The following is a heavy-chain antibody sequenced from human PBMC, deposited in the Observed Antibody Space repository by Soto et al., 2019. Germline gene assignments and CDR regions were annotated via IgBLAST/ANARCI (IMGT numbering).Heavy chain of an antibody. V-gene: IGHV4-31*01. Sequence: QVQLQESGPGLVKPSQTLSLTCTVSGGSISSGGYYWSWIRQHPGKGLEWIGYIYYSGSTYYNPXLXRXXTLSVDTSKNQFSLKLSSVTAADTAVYSCARPPNDWGQGTLVTVSS. CDR2: IYYSGST. J-gene: IGHJ4*02. CDR3: ARPPND. CDR1: GGSISSGGYY.